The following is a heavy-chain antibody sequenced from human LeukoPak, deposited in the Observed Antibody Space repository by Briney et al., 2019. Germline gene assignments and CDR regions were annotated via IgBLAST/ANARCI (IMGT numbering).Heavy chain of an antibody. CDR2: IYYSGST. CDR1: GGSISSGGYS. CDR3: ARVGITMIVAP. J-gene: IGHJ5*02. Sequence: SETLSLTCTVSGGSISSGGYSWSWIRQHPGKGLEWIGYIYYSGSTYYNPSLKSRVTISVDTSKNQFSLKLSSVTAADTAVYYCARVGITMIVAPWGQGTLVTVSS. V-gene: IGHV4-31*03. D-gene: IGHD3-22*01.